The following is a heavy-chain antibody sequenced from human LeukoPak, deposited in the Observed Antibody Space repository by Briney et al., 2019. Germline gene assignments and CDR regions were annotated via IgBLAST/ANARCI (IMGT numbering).Heavy chain of an antibody. D-gene: IGHD4-17*01. CDR1: GYTFTGYY. Sequence: ASVKVSCKASGYTFTGYYMHWVRQAPGQGLEWRGWINPNSGGTNYAQKFQGRVTMTRDTSISTAYMELSRLRSDDTAVYYCARVRSHGLYGDIDYWGQGTLVTVSS. J-gene: IGHJ4*02. V-gene: IGHV1-2*02. CDR3: ARVRSHGLYGDIDY. CDR2: INPNSGGT.